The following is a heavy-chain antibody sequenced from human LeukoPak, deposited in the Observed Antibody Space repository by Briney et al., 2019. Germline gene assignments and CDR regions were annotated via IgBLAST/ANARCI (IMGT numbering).Heavy chain of an antibody. CDR3: VRDLSWGGFDY. CDR2: ISGTGGST. J-gene: IGHJ4*02. D-gene: IGHD3-16*01. Sequence: GGSLRLSCAASGFTFSSYAMSWVRQTPGKGLEWVSVISGTGGSTYYADSVKGRFTISRDNSKNTLYLQMNSLRADDTAVYYCVRDLSWGGFDYWGQGTLVTVSS. V-gene: IGHV3-23*01. CDR1: GFTFSSYA.